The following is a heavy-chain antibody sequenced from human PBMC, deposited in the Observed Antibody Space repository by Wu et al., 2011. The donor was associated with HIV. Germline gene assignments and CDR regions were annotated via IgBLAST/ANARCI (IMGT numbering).Heavy chain of an antibody. D-gene: IGHD1-26*01. V-gene: IGHV1-69*05. CDR1: GYTFNSFA. CDR2: IIPAFGTP. Sequence: QVQLVQSGAEVKKPGASVKVACKASGYTFNSFAISWVRQAPGEGLEWMGGIIPAFGTPNYAPRFRGRVTITSDESTRTAYMELRGLRSEDTAVYFCAMIRGGHFNDYWGQGTLVTVSS. J-gene: IGHJ4*02. CDR3: AMIRGGHFNDY.